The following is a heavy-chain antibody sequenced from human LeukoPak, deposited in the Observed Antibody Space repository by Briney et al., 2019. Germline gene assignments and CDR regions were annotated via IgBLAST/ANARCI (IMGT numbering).Heavy chain of an antibody. Sequence: GRSLRLSWAASGFTFSSYGMHWVRQAPGKGLEWVALIWYDGNNKYYADSVKGRFTISRDNCKNTLYLQMNSLRAEDTALYYCARQYCSGGDCYFFDWGQGTLVTVSS. CDR2: IWYDGNNK. D-gene: IGHD2-15*01. CDR1: GFTFSSYG. CDR3: ARQYCSGGDCYFFD. V-gene: IGHV3-33*01. J-gene: IGHJ4*02.